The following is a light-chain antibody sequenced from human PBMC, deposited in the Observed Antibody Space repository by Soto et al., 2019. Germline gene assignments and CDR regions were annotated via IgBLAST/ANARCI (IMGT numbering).Light chain of an antibody. CDR2: DAS. CDR3: QQYKSLLS. CDR1: QDISKY. V-gene: IGKV1-33*01. Sequence: DIQMTQSPSSLSASVGDRVTITCQASQDISKYLNLYQQKPGKAPKLLIYDASNLETGDPSRFSGSGSGTDFTLTINSLQPEDIAKYYCQQYKSLLSFGPGTKVDIK. J-gene: IGKJ3*01.